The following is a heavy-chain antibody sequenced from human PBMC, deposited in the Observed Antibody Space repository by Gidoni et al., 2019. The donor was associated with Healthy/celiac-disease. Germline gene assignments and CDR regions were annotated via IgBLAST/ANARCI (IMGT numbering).Heavy chain of an antibody. CDR1: GGSFSGYY. D-gene: IGHD2-2*01. J-gene: IGHJ4*02. CDR3: AMGDCSSTSCYFDY. CDR2: INHSGST. Sequence: QVQLQQWGAGLLKPSETLSLTCAVYGGSFSGYYWSWIRQPPGKGLEWIGEINHSGSTNYNPSLKSRVTISVDTSKNQFSLKLSSVTAADTAVYYCAMGDCSSTSCYFDYWGQGTLVTVSS. V-gene: IGHV4-34*01.